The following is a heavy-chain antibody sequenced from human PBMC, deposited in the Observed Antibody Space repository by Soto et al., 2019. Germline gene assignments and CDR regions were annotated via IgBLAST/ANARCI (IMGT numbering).Heavy chain of an antibody. V-gene: IGHV2-5*02. Sequence: QITLKESGPPLVKPTQTLTLTCTFSGFSLSTSGVGVGWIRQPPGKALEWLALIYWDDDKRYSPSLKSRPTTTKDTSKNQVVLTITNMDPVDTATYYCAHRLGGSYDTWFDPWGQGTLVTVSS. J-gene: IGHJ5*02. D-gene: IGHD2-15*01. CDR1: GFSLSTSGVG. CDR3: AHRLGGSYDTWFDP. CDR2: IYWDDDK.